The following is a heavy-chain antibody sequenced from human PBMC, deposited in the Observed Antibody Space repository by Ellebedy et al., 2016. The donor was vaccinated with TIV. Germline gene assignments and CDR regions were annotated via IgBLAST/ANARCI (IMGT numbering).Heavy chain of an antibody. CDR3: ARLRYFDWFRSHYYGMDV. Sequence: MPGGSLRLSCTVSGGSISSSSYYWGWIRQPPGKGLEWIGSIYYSGSTYYNPSLKSRVTISVDTSKNQFSLKLSSVTAADTAVYYCARLRYFDWFRSHYYGMDVWGQGTTVTVSS. V-gene: IGHV4-39*07. D-gene: IGHD3-9*01. J-gene: IGHJ6*02. CDR2: IYYSGST. CDR1: GGSISSSSYY.